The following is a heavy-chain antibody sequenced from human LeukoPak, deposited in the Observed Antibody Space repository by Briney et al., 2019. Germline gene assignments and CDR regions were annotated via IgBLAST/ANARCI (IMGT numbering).Heavy chain of an antibody. V-gene: IGHV1-18*01. CDR3: ARDCDRSGYYCY. D-gene: IGHD3-22*01. CDR2: ISAYNGNT. CDR1: GYSFTSYG. Sequence: GASVQVSCKASGYSFTSYGITWVRQAPGQGLEWMGWISAYNGNTNYAQLLQGRVTMATDTSTSTAYMELRSLRPDDTAVYYCARDCDRSGYYCYWGQGTLVTVSS. J-gene: IGHJ4*02.